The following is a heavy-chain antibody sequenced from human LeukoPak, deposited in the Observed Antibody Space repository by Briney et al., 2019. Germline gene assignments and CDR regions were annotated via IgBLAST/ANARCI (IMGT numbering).Heavy chain of an antibody. V-gene: IGHV3-33*06. D-gene: IGHD1-26*01. Sequence: SGGSLRLSCAASGFTFSSYGMHWVRQAPGKGLEWVAVIWYDGSNKYYADSVKGRFTISRDNSKNTLYLQMNSLRAEDTSLYYCAKGPKWELQDYWGQGTLVTVSS. CDR2: IWYDGSNK. CDR3: AKGPKWELQDY. J-gene: IGHJ4*02. CDR1: GFTFSSYG.